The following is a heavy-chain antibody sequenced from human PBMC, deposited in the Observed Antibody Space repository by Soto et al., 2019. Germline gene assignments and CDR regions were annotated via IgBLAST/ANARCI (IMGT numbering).Heavy chain of an antibody. CDR3: AREHPGFNYYGMVV. CDR1: GGTLSSYG. CDR2: LIPMFGTT. V-gene: IGHV1-69*12. J-gene: IGHJ6*02. Sequence: QVQLVQSGAEVKKPESSVKVSCKASGGTLSSYGINWVRQAPGRGFEWMGGLIPMFGTTNYAQRLRGRVTITADESKSTVYMELSSLRSEDTAVYYCAREHPGFNYYGMVVWGQGTTVTVSS.